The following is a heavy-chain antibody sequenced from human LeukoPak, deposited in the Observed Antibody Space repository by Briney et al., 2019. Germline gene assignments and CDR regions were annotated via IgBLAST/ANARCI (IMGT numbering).Heavy chain of an antibody. J-gene: IGHJ4*02. D-gene: IGHD3-9*01. CDR1: GFTLGKYW. CDR2: IKSKTHGGTT. V-gene: IGHV3-15*01. Sequence: GGSLRLSCVASGFTLGKYWMSWVRQAPGKGLEWVGRIKSKTHGGTTDYAAAVKGRFTISRDDSKSTLYLQMNSLKTEDTALYYCTTWNYDILTGYSIWGQGTLVTVSS. CDR3: TTWNYDILTGYSI.